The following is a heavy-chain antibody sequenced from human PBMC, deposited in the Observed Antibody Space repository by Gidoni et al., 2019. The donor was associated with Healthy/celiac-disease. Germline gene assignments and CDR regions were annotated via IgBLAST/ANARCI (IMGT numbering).Heavy chain of an antibody. D-gene: IGHD2-21*02. CDR2: ISGSGGST. CDR3: ATLRVGCGGDCITSYFDL. J-gene: IGHJ2*01. Sequence: EVQRLESGGGLVQPGGSLRLSWSASRFTFSSYAMSWVRQAPGKGLEWVSAISGSGGSTYYADSVKGRFTISRDNSKNTLYLQMNSLRAEDTAVYYCATLRVGCGGDCITSYFDLWGRGTLVTVSS. V-gene: IGHV3-23*01. CDR1: RFTFSSYA.